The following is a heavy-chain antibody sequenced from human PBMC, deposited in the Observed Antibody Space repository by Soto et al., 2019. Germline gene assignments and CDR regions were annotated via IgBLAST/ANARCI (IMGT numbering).Heavy chain of an antibody. V-gene: IGHV1-69*13. CDR1: GGTFSSYA. Sequence: SVKVSCKASGGTFSSYAISWVRQAPGQGLEWMGGIIPIFGTANYAQKFQGRVTITADESTSTAYMELSSLRSEDTAVYYCASSLRPVVLGVISVYYYYGMDVWGQGTTVTVSS. D-gene: IGHD3-10*01. CDR3: ASSLRPVVLGVISVYYYYGMDV. J-gene: IGHJ6*01. CDR2: IIPIFGTA.